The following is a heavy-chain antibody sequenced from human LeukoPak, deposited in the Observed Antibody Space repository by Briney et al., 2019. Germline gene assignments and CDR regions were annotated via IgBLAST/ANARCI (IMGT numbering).Heavy chain of an antibody. Sequence: ASVKVSCKASGYTFTNYAISWVRQAPGQGLEWMGWINPNSGGTNYAQKFQGRVTMTRDTSISTAYMELSRLRSDDTAVYYCARDRAASRVTDYWGQGTLVTVSS. D-gene: IGHD2-21*02. CDR3: ARDRAASRVTDY. CDR2: INPNSGGT. V-gene: IGHV1-2*02. J-gene: IGHJ4*02. CDR1: GYTFTNYA.